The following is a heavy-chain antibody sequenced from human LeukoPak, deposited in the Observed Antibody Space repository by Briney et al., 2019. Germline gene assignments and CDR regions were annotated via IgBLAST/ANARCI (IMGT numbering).Heavy chain of an antibody. J-gene: IGHJ3*02. D-gene: IGHD3-10*01. V-gene: IGHV3-30*04. CDR1: GFTFSSYA. CDR3: ASVSGLEAFDI. CDR2: ISYDGSNK. Sequence: GGSLRLSCAASGFTFSSYAMHWVRQAPGKGLEWVAVISYDGSNKYYADSVKGRFTISRDNSKNTLYLQMNSLRAEDTAVYYCASVSGLEAFDIWGQGTTVTVSS.